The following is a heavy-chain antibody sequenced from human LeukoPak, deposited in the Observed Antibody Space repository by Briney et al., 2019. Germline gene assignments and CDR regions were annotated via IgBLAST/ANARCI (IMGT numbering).Heavy chain of an antibody. CDR2: IYYSGST. J-gene: IGHJ6*02. CDR3: ARDTGFRHGYYYYGMDV. V-gene: IGHV4-31*03. CDR1: GGSISSGGYY. Sequence: SQTLSLTCTVSGGSISSGGYYWSWIRQHPGKGLEWIGYIYYSGSTYYNPSLKSRVTISVDTSKNQFSLKLSSVTAADTAVYYCARDTGFRHGYYYYGMDVWGQGTTVTVSS. D-gene: IGHD1-14*01.